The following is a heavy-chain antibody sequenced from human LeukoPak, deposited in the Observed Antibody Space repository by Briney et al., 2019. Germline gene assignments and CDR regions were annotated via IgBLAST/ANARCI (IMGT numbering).Heavy chain of an antibody. Sequence: SEALSLTCTVSGGSISSGGYYWSWIRQHPGKGLEWIGYIYYSGSTYYNPSLKSRVTISVDTSKNQFSLKLSSVTAADTAVYYCARSSYDILTGPYFDYWGQGTLVTVSS. D-gene: IGHD3-9*01. CDR2: IYYSGST. CDR1: GGSISSGGYY. J-gene: IGHJ4*02. CDR3: ARSSYDILTGPYFDY. V-gene: IGHV4-31*03.